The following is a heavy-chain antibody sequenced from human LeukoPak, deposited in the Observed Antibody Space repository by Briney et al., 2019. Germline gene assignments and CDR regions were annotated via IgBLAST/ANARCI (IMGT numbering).Heavy chain of an antibody. CDR2: ISDSSGCI. Sequence: ETLTLTCAVSGCTFNTYGKSWVLRAPRKGLEWVSSISDSSGCIYYADSFKGRVTISIDNTKNSLYLQRNRLRAEDTAVYYCARYYGSGSPPFDYWGQGTLVTV. D-gene: IGHD3-10*01. J-gene: IGHJ4*02. CDR3: ARYYGSGSPPFDY. V-gene: IGHV3-21*01. CDR1: GCTFNTYG.